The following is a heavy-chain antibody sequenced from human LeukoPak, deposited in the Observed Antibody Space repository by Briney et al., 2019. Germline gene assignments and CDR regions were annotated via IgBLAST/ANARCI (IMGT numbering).Heavy chain of an antibody. J-gene: IGHJ4*02. V-gene: IGHV1-2*02. CDR2: IYPNNGGT. CDR1: GYTLTDYY. D-gene: IGHD3-10*01. CDR3: AREGQAYYYGSGSYAFDY. Sequence: ASVKVSCKASGYTLTDYYIHWVRQAPGQELEWMGWIYPNNGGTDYAQKFQGRVTMTRDTSISTAYMDLSRLNSDDTAVYYCAREGQAYYYGSGSYAFDYWGQGTLVTVSS.